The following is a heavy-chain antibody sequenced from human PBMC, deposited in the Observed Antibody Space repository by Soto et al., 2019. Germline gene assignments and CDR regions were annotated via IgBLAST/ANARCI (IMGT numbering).Heavy chain of an antibody. CDR2: INWNSGSI. CDR1: GFKFVDYC. J-gene: IGHJ4*02. D-gene: IGHD3-3*01. CDR3: ARDKRDLRFLEWSYYFDY. V-gene: IGHV3-9*01. Sequence: GGSMRVSSTASGFKFVDYCGRWVRKAPGKGLEWVSGINWNSGSIDYADSVKGRFTISRDNSKNTLYLQMNSLRAEDTAVYYCARDKRDLRFLEWSYYFDYWGQGTLVTVSS.